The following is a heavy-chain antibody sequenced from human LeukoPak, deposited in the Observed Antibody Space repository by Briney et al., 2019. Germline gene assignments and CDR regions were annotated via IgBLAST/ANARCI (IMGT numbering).Heavy chain of an antibody. D-gene: IGHD4-17*01. CDR2: IIPIFGTA. CDR3: ARSQDYGDYIYNY. Sequence: SVKVSCKASGGTFSSYAISWVRQAPGQGLEWMGGIIPIFGTANYAQKFQGRVTITADKSTSTAYMELSSLRAEDTAVYYCARSQDYGDYIYNYWGQGTLVTVSS. CDR1: GGTFSSYA. V-gene: IGHV1-69*06. J-gene: IGHJ4*02.